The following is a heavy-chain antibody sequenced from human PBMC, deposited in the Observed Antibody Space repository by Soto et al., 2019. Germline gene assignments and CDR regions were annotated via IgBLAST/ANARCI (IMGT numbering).Heavy chain of an antibody. D-gene: IGHD2-2*01. CDR1: GGSISSGDYY. Sequence: QVQLQESGPGLVKPSETLSLTCTVSGGSISSGDYYWSWIRQPPGKVLEWIGYIYYSGSTSYNASLKSLTSISADPSNNQFSLKLHSLTAADTAVYFCGTMPIVVEPAPMDVWGPGTSVTVSS. V-gene: IGHV4-30-4*01. J-gene: IGHJ6*02. CDR3: GTMPIVVEPAPMDV. CDR2: IYYSGST.